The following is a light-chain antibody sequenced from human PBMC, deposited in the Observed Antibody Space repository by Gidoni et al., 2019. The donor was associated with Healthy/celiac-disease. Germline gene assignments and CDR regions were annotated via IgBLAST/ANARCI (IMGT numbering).Light chain of an antibody. CDR2: DAS. V-gene: IGKV3-11*01. CDR3: QQRSNWPPKLT. J-gene: IGKJ4*01. CDR1: QSVSSY. Sequence: ELVLTQSPATLSLSPGERATLSCRASQSVSSYLAGYQQKPGQAPRLLIYDASNRATGIPARFSGSGSGTDFTLTISSLEPEDFAVYYCQQRSNWPPKLTFGGGTKVEIK.